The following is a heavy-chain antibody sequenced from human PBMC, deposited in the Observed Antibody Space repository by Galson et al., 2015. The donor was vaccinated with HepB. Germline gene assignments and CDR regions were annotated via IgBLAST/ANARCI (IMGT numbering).Heavy chain of an antibody. V-gene: IGHV3-23*01. CDR3: AKTRDWYFDI. CDR2: VSGGGGSI. CDR1: GFTFSSYA. J-gene: IGHJ2*01. Sequence: SLRLSCAASGFTFSSYAMSWVRQAPGKGLEWVSTVSGGGGSIYYADSVRGRFTISRDTPKNTRYLQMNSLTADDTAVYYCAKTRDWYFDIWGRGTLVTVSP.